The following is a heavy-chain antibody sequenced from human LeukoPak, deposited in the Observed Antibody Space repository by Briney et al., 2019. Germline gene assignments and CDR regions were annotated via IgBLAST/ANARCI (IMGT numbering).Heavy chain of an antibody. J-gene: IGHJ4*02. CDR3: AAKGNGYTGIYVFAH. V-gene: IGHV3-11*01. D-gene: IGHD1-26*01. CDR1: GFTFSDYF. Sequence: GGSLRLSCAASGFTFSDYFMNWIRQAPGKGLEWVSYISSSGSTINYADSVKGRFTISRDDVKLYLQMNSLRAEDTAVYYCAAKGNGYTGIYVFAHWGQGTLVTVSS. CDR2: ISSSGSTI.